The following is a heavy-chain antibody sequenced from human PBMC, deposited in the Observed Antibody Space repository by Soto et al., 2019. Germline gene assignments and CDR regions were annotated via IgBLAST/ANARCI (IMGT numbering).Heavy chain of an antibody. Sequence: QITLKESVPTLVKPTPTLTLTCTFSGFSLTTSGVGVGWILQPPGKALEWLALIYWDDEKRYSPSLQSRLTITKDTSKNHVDLPVTNMNPAETGTNYCAHRLYASSDVAFDIWGQGKMVYVSS. V-gene: IGHV2-5*02. CDR1: GFSLTTSGVG. D-gene: IGHD6-6*01. J-gene: IGHJ3*02. CDR3: AHRLYASSDVAFDI. CDR2: IYWDDEK.